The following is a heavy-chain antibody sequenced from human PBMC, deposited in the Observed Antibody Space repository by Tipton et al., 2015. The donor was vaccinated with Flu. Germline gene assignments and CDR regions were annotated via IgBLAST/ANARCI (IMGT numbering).Heavy chain of an antibody. Sequence: TLSLTCAVYGGSFSGYYWSWIRQPPGKGLEWIGEINHGGSTNYNPSLKSRVTISVDTSKNQFSPKLSSVTAADTAVYYCARAPSGGSSIAARPNWFDPWGQGTLVTVSS. D-gene: IGHD6-6*01. CDR2: INHGGST. V-gene: IGHV4-34*01. CDR3: ARAPSGGSSIAARPNWFDP. J-gene: IGHJ5*02. CDR1: GGSFSGYY.